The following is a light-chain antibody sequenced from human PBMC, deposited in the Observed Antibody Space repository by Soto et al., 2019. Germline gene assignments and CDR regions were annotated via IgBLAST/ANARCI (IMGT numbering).Light chain of an antibody. V-gene: IGKV3-20*01. CDR3: QQYDASPLT. CDR1: RSVGAY. CDR2: GAS. Sequence: EIGLAQSPGTLSLSPGERATLSCMASRSVGAYLAWYQHKPGQSPRLLIYGASARATGIPARFNGSGSGTDFALTISRLEPEDFALYYCQQYDASPLTFGPGTKVDIK. J-gene: IGKJ3*01.